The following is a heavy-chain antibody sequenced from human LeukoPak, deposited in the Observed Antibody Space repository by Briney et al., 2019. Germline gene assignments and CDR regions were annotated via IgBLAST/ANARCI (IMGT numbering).Heavy chain of an antibody. D-gene: IGHD3-16*01. CDR1: GGSISSYY. V-gene: IGHV4-59*01. J-gene: IGHJ3*02. CDR2: IYYSGST. Sequence: PSETLSLTCTVSGGSISSYYWSLIRQPPGKGLEWIGYIYYSGSTNYNPSLKSRVTISVDTSKNQFSLKLSSVTAADTAVYYCARDFGVAAFDIWGQGTMVTVSS. CDR3: ARDFGVAAFDI.